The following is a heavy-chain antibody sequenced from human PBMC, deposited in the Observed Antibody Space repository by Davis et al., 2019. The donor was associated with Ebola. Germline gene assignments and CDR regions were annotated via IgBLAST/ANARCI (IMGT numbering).Heavy chain of an antibody. J-gene: IGHJ4*02. CDR3: TRPLYYDSSGSDY. CDR1: GFTFSNAW. V-gene: IGHV3-15*01. D-gene: IGHD3-22*01. Sequence: GESLKISCAASGFTFSNAWMSWVRQAPGKGLEWVGRIKSKTDGGTTDYAAPVKGRFTISRDDSKNTLYLQMNSLKTEDTAVYYCTRPLYYDSSGSDYWGQGTLVTVSS. CDR2: IKSKTDGGTT.